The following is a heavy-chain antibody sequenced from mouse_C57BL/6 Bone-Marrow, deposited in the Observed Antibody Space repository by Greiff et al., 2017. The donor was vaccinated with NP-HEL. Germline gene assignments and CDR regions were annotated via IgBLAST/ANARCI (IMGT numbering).Heavy chain of an antibody. J-gene: IGHJ3*01. CDR1: GYSITSGYY. V-gene: IGHV3-6*01. D-gene: IGHD3-3*01. CDR3: AREGTGTY. Sequence: DVKLQESGPGLVKPSQSLSLTCSVTGYSITSGYYWNWIRQFPGNKLEWMGYISYDGSNNYNPSLKNRISITRDTSKNQFFLKLNSVTTEDTATYYCAREGTGTYWGQGTLVTVSA. CDR2: ISYDGSN.